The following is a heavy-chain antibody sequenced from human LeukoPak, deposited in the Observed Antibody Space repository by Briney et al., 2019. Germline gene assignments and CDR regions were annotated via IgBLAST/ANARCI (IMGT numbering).Heavy chain of an antibody. Sequence: GGSLRLSCAASGFTFSSYATSWVRQAPGKGLEWVSAISGSGGSTYYADSVKGRFTISRDNSKNTLYLQMNSLRAEDTAVYYCAKVSPVVPAAIDAFDIWGQGTMVTVSS. J-gene: IGHJ3*02. CDR1: GFTFSSYA. V-gene: IGHV3-23*01. CDR3: AKVSPVVPAAIDAFDI. CDR2: ISGSGGST. D-gene: IGHD2-2*01.